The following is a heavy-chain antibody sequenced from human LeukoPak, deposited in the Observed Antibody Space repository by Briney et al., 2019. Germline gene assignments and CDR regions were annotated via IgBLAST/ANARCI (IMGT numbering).Heavy chain of an antibody. CDR3: ARGHDSSGYSH. CDR1: GFTFSSYA. D-gene: IGHD3-22*01. CDR2: ISGSGGST. V-gene: IGHV3-23*01. Sequence: GGSLRLSCAASGFTFSSYAMSWVRQAPGKGLEWVSAISGSGGSTYYADSVKGRFTISRDNSKNTLYLQMNSLRAEDTAVYYCARGHDSSGYSHWGQGTLVTVSS. J-gene: IGHJ4*02.